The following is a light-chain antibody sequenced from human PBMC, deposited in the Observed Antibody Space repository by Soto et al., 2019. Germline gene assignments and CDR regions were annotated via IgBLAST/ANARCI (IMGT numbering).Light chain of an antibody. CDR1: QSVSSY. CDR2: DAS. CDR3: QQRSDWPLT. J-gene: IGKJ4*01. V-gene: IGKV3-11*01. Sequence: EIVLTQSPATLSLSPGARVTLSCRASQSVSSYLAWYQQKPGQAPRLLIYDASNSATGIPARFSGSGSGTDFTLTISNLEPEDFAVYYCQQRSDWPLTFGGGTKVEIK.